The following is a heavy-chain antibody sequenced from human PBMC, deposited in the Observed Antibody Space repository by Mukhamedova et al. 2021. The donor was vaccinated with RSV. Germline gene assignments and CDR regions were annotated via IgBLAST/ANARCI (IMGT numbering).Heavy chain of an antibody. D-gene: IGHD2-15*01. CDR3: ARIWGGCSGGSCYSDS. CDR1: FSHHG. V-gene: IGHV3-33*07. J-gene: IGHJ5*01. CDR2: IWSDGTKK. Sequence: FSHHGMYWVRQAPGKGLEWVAIIWSDGTKKYYGDSVKGRFTVSRDDSKNTLNLQMNSLRVEDTAVYYCARIWGGCSGGSCYSDS.